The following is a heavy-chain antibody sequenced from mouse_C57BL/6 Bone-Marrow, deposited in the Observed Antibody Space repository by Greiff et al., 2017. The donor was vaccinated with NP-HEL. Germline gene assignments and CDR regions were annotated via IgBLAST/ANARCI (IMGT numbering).Heavy chain of an antibody. J-gene: IGHJ4*01. CDR1: GYTFTSYG. V-gene: IGHV1-81*01. CDR2: IYPRSGNT. Sequence: QVQLQQSGAELARPGASVKLSCKASGYTFTSYGISWVKQRTGQGLEWIGEIYPRSGNTYYNEKFKGKATLTADKYSSTAYMELRSLTSEDSAVYFCAREDDGYYDYAMDYWGQGTSVTVSS. CDR3: AREDDGYYDYAMDY. D-gene: IGHD2-3*01.